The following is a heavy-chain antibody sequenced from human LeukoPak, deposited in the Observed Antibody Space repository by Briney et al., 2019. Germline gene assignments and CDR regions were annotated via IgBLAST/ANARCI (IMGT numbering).Heavy chain of an antibody. CDR3: AKTGYSSGWYRIWDY. D-gene: IGHD6-19*01. V-gene: IGHV3-23*01. Sequence: QPGGSLRLSCAASGFTFSSFEMSWVRQAPGKGLEWVSAISGSAGSAYYADSVKGRFTISRDNSRNSLSLQMNSLRAEDTALYYCAKTGYSSGWYRIWDYWGQGTLVTVSS. CDR2: ISGSAGSA. J-gene: IGHJ4*02. CDR1: GFTFSSFE.